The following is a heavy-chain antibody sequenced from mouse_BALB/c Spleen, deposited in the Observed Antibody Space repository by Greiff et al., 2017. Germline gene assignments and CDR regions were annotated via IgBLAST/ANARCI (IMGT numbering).Heavy chain of an antibody. V-gene: IGHV1S56*01. Sequence: QVQLQQSGPELVKPGASVKMSCKASGYTFTSYYIHWVKQRPGQGLEWIGWIYPGDGSTKYNEKFKGKTTLTADKSSSTAYMLLSSLTSEDSAIYFCAVMITTAFDYWGQGTTLTVSS. D-gene: IGHD2-4*01. CDR2: IYPGDGST. CDR1: GYTFTSYY. CDR3: AVMITTAFDY. J-gene: IGHJ2*01.